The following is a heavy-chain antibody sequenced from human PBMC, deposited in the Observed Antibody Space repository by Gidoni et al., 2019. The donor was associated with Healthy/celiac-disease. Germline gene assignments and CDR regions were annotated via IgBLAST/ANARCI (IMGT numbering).Heavy chain of an antibody. CDR2: IKSKTDGGTT. CDR3: TTDFDYDILTGYSFDY. D-gene: IGHD3-9*01. J-gene: IGHJ4*02. Sequence: EVQLVESGGGLVKPGGSLRLSCAASGFTLSNAWMSWVRQAPGKGLEWVGRIKSKTDGGTTDYAAPVKGRFTISRDDSKNTLYLQMNSLKTEDTAVYYCTTDFDYDILTGYSFDYWGQGTLVTVSS. V-gene: IGHV3-15*01. CDR1: GFTLSNAW.